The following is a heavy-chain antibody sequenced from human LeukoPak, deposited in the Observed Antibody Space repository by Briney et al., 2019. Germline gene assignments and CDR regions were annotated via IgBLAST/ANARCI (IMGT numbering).Heavy chain of an antibody. D-gene: IGHD3-10*01. CDR2: ISGSGGST. CDR3: AKEHSRYYYGSGSPNTPFDP. V-gene: IGHV3-23*01. J-gene: IGHJ5*02. Sequence: GGSLRLSCAASGFTFSSYAMSWVRQAPGKGLEWVSAISGSGGSTYYADSVKGRFTISRDNSKNTLYLQMNSLRAEDTAVYYCAKEHSRYYYGSGSPNTPFDPWGQGTLVTVSS. CDR1: GFTFSSYA.